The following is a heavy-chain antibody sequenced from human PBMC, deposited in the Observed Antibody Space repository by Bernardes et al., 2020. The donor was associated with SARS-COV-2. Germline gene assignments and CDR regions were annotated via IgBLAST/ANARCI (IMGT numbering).Heavy chain of an antibody. J-gene: IGHJ5*02. CDR2: ISHSGST. CDR1: GGSLNGYY. Sequence: SETLSLTRAVSGGSLNGYYWSWIRQPPGKGLEWIGEISHSGSTNYNPSLKSRVTISVDTSKNQFSLKLRSVTAADTAVYYCARGYCTSTACPALNWFDPWGQGTLVTVSS. V-gene: IGHV4-34*01. CDR3: ARGYCTSTACPALNWFDP. D-gene: IGHD2-2*01.